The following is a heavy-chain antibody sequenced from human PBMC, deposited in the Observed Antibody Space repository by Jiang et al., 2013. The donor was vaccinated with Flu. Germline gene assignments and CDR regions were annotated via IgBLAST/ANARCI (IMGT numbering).Heavy chain of an antibody. CDR3: AGAPGPYYGSAALDY. CDR1: GGSLTNYA. D-gene: IGHD3-10*01. V-gene: IGHV1-69*04. CDR2: IIPVLEIT. Sequence: GAEVKKPGSSVKVSCKASGGSLTNYAINWVRQAPGQGLEWMVRIIPVLEITNYAQKFHGRVTIIADDSANTVYMDLSGLTSADTAVYYCAGAPGPYYGSAALDYWGPGTLVAVSS. J-gene: IGHJ4*02.